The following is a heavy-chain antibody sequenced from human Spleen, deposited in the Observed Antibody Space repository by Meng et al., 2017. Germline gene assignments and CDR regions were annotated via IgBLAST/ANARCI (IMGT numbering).Heavy chain of an antibody. CDR1: GGTFSNYA. V-gene: IGHV1-69*06. CDR2: IIPIFDTA. CDR3: ARVIEGDYWYFDL. D-gene: IGHD2-21*01. J-gene: IGHJ2*01. Sequence: SVKVSCKSSGGTFSNYAISWVRQAPGQGLEWMGGIIPIFDTANCAQKFQGRVTITADKSTSTAYMELSSLRSDDTAVYYCARVIEGDYWYFDLWGRGTLGTVSS.